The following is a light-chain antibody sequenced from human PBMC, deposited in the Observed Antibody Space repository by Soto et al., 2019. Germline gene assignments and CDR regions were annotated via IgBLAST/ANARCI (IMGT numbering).Light chain of an antibody. J-gene: IGKJ5*01. CDR1: QGISTY. CDR2: DAS. V-gene: IGKV3-11*01. Sequence: EIVLTQSPATLSLSPGGRATLSCTASQGISTYIAWYQQKPGHPPRLLMFDASRRATGIPPRFSGGGFGTQITLTINTLEPDDFAVYYCQQRGETFGPGTRLEIK. CDR3: QQRGET.